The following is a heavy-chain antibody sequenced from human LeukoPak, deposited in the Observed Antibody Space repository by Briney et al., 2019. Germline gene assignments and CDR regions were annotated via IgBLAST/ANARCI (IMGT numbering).Heavy chain of an antibody. J-gene: IGHJ4*02. D-gene: IGHD3-22*01. V-gene: IGHV3-33*06. CDR1: GFTFSSYG. Sequence: GGSLRLSCAASGFTFSSYGMHWVRQAPGKELEWVAVIWYDGSNKYYADSVKGRFTISRDNSKNTLYLQMNSLRAEDTAVYYCAKDTYYYDSSGYSCFDYWGQGTLVTVSS. CDR3: AKDTYYYDSSGYSCFDY. CDR2: IWYDGSNK.